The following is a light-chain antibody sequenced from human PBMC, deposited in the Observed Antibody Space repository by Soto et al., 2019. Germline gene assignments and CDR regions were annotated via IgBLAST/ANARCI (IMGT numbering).Light chain of an antibody. CDR2: EGS. CDR3: CSYAGVV. Sequence: QSALTQPASVSGSPGQSITISCTGTSSDVGSYNLVSWYQQHPGKAPKLMIYEGSKRPSGVSNRLSGSKSGNTASLTISGLQAEDEADYYCCSYAGVVFGGGTKVTVL. J-gene: IGLJ2*01. V-gene: IGLV2-23*01. CDR1: SSDVGSYNL.